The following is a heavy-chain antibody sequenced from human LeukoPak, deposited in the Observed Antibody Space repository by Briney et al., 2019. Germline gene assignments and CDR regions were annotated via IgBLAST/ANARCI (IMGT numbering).Heavy chain of an antibody. J-gene: IGHJ4*02. D-gene: IGHD2-15*01. CDR1: GGSINNDDYS. CDR2: IYYSGST. CDR3: ARLGREGVDY. Sequence: SQTLSLTCAVSGGSINNDDYSWSWIRQPPGKGLEWIGCIYYSGSTNYNPSLKSRVTISVDTSKNQFSLKLSSVTAADTAVYYCARLGREGVDYWGQGTLVTVSS. V-gene: IGHV4-30-4*07.